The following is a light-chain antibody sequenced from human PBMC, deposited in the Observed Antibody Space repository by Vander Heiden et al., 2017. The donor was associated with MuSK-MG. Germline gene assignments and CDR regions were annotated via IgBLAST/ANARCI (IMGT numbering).Light chain of an antibody. CDR3: LQYSTSPST. CDR2: WAS. CDR1: QSLLYSSNNKNY. J-gene: IGKJ1*01. V-gene: IGKV4-1*01. Sequence: IVMTQSPDSLTVSLGERATIDCKSSQSLLYSSNNKNYLVWYQQKPGQPPKLLISWASTRESGVPDRFSGSGSETDFTLTINSLQAEDVGVDYCLQYSTSPSTFGHGTRVEIK.